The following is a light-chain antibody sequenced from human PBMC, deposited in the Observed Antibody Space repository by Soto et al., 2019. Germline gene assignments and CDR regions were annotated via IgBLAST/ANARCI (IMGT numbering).Light chain of an antibody. CDR3: QQYSAYPFT. J-gene: IGKJ3*01. V-gene: IGKV1-16*02. CDR1: QDISNY. CDR2: AAS. Sequence: DIQMTQSPSSLSASVGDRVTITCRASQDISNYVAWFQQKPGRPPKSLIYAASSLQSGVPSKFSGSGSGTDFALTISSLQHEDFATYFCQQYSAYPFTFGAGTKVDIK.